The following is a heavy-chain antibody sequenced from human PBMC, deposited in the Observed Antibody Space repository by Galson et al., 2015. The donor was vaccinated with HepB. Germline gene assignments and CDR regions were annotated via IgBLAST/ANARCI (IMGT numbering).Heavy chain of an antibody. CDR1: GFTFSSYG. D-gene: IGHD3-22*01. V-gene: IGHV3-30*18. Sequence: SLRLSCAASGFTFSSYGMHWVRQAPGKGLEWVAVISYDGSNEYYGDTVKGRFTISRDNSKNTLYLQMNSLRAEDTAVYYCAKTLDSYDTSGYYYYNYALDVWGQGTTVTVSS. J-gene: IGHJ6*02. CDR2: ISYDGSNE. CDR3: AKTLDSYDTSGYYYYNYALDV.